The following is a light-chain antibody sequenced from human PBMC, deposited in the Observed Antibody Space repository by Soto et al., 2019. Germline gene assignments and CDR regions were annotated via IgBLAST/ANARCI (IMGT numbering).Light chain of an antibody. Sequence: QSALTQPASVSGSPGQSITISCTGTSSDVGGYNNVSCYQQHPGKAPKLMIYDVSNRPSGVSNRFSGSKSGNTASLTISGLQAEDEADYYCSSYTSSSTLGVFGGGTKLTVL. CDR1: SSDVGGYNN. V-gene: IGLV2-14*01. J-gene: IGLJ2*01. CDR2: DVS. CDR3: SSYTSSSTLGV.